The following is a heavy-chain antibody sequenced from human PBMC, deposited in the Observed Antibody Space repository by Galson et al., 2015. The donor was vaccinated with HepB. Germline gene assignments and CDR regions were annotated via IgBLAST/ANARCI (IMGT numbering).Heavy chain of an antibody. CDR1: GFTFSSYG. J-gene: IGHJ6*02. D-gene: IGHD2-15*01. Sequence: SLRLSCAASGFTFSSYGMHWVRQAPGKGLEWVAVIWYDGSNKYYADSVKGRFTISRDNSKNTLYLQMNSLRAEDTAVYYCARDRGYCSGGSCYGGYYYGMDVWGQGTTVTVSS. CDR3: ARDRGYCSGGSCYGGYYYGMDV. V-gene: IGHV3-33*01. CDR2: IWYDGSNK.